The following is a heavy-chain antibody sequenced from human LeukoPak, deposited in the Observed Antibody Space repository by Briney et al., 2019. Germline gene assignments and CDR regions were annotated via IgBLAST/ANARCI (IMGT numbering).Heavy chain of an antibody. Sequence: GASVKVSCKASGYTFTSYYMHWVRQAPGQGLEWMRIINPSGGSTSYAQKFQGRVTMTRDTSTSTVHMELSSLRSEDTAVYYCARDMTTVTTSFEAFDIWGQGTMVTVSS. D-gene: IGHD4-17*01. J-gene: IGHJ3*02. V-gene: IGHV1-46*01. CDR1: GYTFTSYY. CDR2: INPSGGST. CDR3: ARDMTTVTTSFEAFDI.